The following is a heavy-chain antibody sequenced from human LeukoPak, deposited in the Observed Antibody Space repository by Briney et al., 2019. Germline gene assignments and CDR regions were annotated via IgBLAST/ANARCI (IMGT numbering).Heavy chain of an antibody. V-gene: IGHV1-8*01. CDR3: ATDYYGSGLRGYAFDI. J-gene: IGHJ3*02. CDR2: MNPNSGNT. Sequence: ASVKVSCRASGYTFTSFDINWVRQATGQGLEWMGWMNPNSGNTGYAQKFQGRVTMTRNTSITTAYMELSSLRSEDTAVYYCATDYYGSGLRGYAFDIWGQGAMVTVSS. D-gene: IGHD3-10*01. CDR1: GYTFTSFD.